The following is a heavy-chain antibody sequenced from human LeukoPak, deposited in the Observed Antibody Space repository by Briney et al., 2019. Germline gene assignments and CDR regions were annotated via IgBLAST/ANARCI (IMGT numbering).Heavy chain of an antibody. CDR3: ARDNRYYYDSSGYPDY. J-gene: IGHJ4*02. Sequence: GGSLRLSCAASGFTFSSYSMNWVRQAPGKGLEWVSYISSSSSTIYYADSVQGRFTISRDNAKNSLYLQMNSLRAEDTAVYYCARDNRYYYDSSGYPDYWGQGTLVTVSS. V-gene: IGHV3-48*01. CDR1: GFTFSSYS. D-gene: IGHD3-22*01. CDR2: ISSSSSTI.